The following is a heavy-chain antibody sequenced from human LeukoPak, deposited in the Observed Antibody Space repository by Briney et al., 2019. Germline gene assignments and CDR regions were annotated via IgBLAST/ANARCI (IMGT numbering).Heavy chain of an antibody. D-gene: IGHD6-6*01. J-gene: IGHJ6*02. CDR1: GGSISSYY. CDR3: AGGRGSSCMDV. CDR2: IYYSGST. V-gene: IGHV4-59*01. Sequence: SETLSLTCTVSGGSISSYYWSWIRQPPGKGLEWIGYIYYSGSTNYNPSLKSRVTISVDTSKNQFSLKLSSVTAADTAVYYCAGGRGSSCMDVWGQGTTVTVSS.